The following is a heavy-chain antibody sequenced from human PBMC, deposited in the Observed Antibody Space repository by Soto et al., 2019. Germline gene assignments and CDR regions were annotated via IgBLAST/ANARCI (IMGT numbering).Heavy chain of an antibody. V-gene: IGHV1-18*01. J-gene: IGHJ6*02. CDR2: ISAYNGNT. Sequence: SVKVCFKASGYTFTSYAISWVRQAPGQGLEWMGWISAYNGNTNYAQKLQGRVTMTTDTSTSTAYMELRSLRSDDTAVYYCARDGYDFWSGYSATDGMDVWGQGTTVTVSS. D-gene: IGHD3-3*01. CDR3: ARDGYDFWSGYSATDGMDV. CDR1: GYTFTSYA.